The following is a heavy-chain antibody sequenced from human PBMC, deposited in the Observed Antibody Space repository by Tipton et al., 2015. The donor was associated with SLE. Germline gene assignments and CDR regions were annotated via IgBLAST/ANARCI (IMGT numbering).Heavy chain of an antibody. CDR1: GFTFSSYA. V-gene: IGHV3-23*03. CDR3: AKEGGSYGYYFDY. J-gene: IGHJ4*02. Sequence: SLRLSCAASGFTFSSYAMSWVRQAPGKGLEWVSVIYSGGSRTYYADSVKGRFTISRDNSKNTLYLQMNSLRAEDTAVYYCAKEGGSYGYYFDYWGQGTLVTVSS. CDR2: IYSGGSRT. D-gene: IGHD1-26*01.